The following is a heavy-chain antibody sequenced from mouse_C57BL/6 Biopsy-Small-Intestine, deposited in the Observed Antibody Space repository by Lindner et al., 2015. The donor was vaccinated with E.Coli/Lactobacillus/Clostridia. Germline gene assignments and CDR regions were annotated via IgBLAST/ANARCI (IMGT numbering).Heavy chain of an antibody. CDR3: ARGGGYLFAY. D-gene: IGHD2-3*01. CDR1: GYAFSSSW. Sequence: VQLQESGPELVKPGASVKISCKASGYAFSSSWMNWVKQRPGKGLEWIGRIYPGDGDTNYNGKFKGKATLTADKSSSTAYMQLSSLTSEDSAVYFCARGGGYLFAYWGQGTLVTVSA. CDR2: IYPGDGDT. J-gene: IGHJ3*01. V-gene: IGHV1-82*01.